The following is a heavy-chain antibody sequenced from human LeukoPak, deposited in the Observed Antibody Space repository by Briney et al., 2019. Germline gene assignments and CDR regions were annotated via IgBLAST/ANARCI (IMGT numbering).Heavy chain of an antibody. V-gene: IGHV4-39*01. Sequence: PSETLSLTCTVSGGSISSSSYYWGWIRQPPGKGLEWIGSIYYSGSTYYNPSLKSRVTISVDTSKNQFSLKLSSLTAADTAVYYCARGVTMIVVVIHDWYFDLWGRGTLVTVSS. D-gene: IGHD3-22*01. CDR3: ARGVTMIVVVIHDWYFDL. J-gene: IGHJ2*01. CDR2: IYYSGST. CDR1: GGSISSSSYY.